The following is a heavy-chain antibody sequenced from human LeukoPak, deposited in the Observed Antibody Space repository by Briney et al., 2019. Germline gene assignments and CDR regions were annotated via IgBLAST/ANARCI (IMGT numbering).Heavy chain of an antibody. CDR2: IWYDGSNK. CDR3: AREVLAAVYGMDV. D-gene: IGHD2-2*01. V-gene: IGHV3-33*01. Sequence: GGSLRLSCAASGFTFSSYGMHWVRQAPGKGLEWVAVIWYDGSNKYYADSVKGRFTISRDNSKNTLYLQMNSLRAEDTAVYYCAREVLAAVYGMDVWGQGTTVTVSS. J-gene: IGHJ6*02. CDR1: GFTFSSYG.